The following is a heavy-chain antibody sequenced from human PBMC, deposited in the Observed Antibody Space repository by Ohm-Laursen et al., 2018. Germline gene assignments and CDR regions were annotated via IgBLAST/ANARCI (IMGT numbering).Heavy chain of an antibody. J-gene: IGHJ6*02. CDR1: GGSISSYY. CDR2: IYYSGST. Sequence: SDTLSLTCTVSGGSISSYYWSWIRQPPGKGLEWIGYIYYSGSTNYNPSLKSRVTISVDTSKNQFSLKLSSVTAADTAVYYCARGSYGGGDFSYYYYYGMDVWGQGTTVTVSS. V-gene: IGHV4-59*07. D-gene: IGHD2-21*02. CDR3: ARGSYGGGDFSYYYYYGMDV.